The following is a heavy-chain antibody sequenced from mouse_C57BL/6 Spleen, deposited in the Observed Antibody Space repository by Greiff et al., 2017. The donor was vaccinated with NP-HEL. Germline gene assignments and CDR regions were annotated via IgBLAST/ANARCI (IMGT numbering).Heavy chain of an antibody. CDR2: IDPENGDT. J-gene: IGHJ3*01. D-gene: IGHD1-1*01. CDR1: GFNIKDDY. Sequence: EVQLQQSGAELVRPGASVKLSCTASGFNIKDDYMHWVKQRPEQGLEWIGWIDPENGDTEYASKFQGKANITADTSSNTAYLQRSSLTSEDTAVYYCTTRDYYGRSRFAYWGQGTLVTVSA. V-gene: IGHV14-4*01. CDR3: TTRDYYGRSRFAY.